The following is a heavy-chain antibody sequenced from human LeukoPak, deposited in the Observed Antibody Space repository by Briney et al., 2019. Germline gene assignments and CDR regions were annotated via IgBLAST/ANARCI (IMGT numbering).Heavy chain of an antibody. CDR2: ITGGGSGI. J-gene: IGHJ4*02. D-gene: IGHD3-9*01. CDR3: AKWGDYDVLTGYYVSDY. CDR1: GFTFSNYA. Sequence: SGESLRLSCAASGFTFSNYAMSWVRQAPGKGLEWVSAITGGGSGIYYADSMKSRFTISRDNSKNTLYLQINSLRAEDTAVYYCAKWGDYDVLTGYYVSDYWGQGTLVTVSS. V-gene: IGHV3-23*01.